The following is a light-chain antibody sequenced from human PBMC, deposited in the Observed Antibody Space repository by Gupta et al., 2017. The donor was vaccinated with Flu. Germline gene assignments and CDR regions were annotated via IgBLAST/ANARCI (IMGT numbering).Light chain of an antibody. CDR1: QSISSW. V-gene: IGKV1-5*03. Sequence: DIQMTQSPSTLSASVGDRVTITCRASQSISSWLAWYQQKPGKAPKLLIYKASSLESGVPSRFSGSGSGTEFTLTISSLQPDDFATYYCQQDNSYSWMFGQGTKVEIK. CDR3: QQDNSYSWM. J-gene: IGKJ1*01. CDR2: KAS.